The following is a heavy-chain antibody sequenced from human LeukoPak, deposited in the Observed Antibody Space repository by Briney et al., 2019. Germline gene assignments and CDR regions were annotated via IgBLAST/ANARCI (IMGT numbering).Heavy chain of an antibody. J-gene: IGHJ3*02. D-gene: IGHD5-18*01. V-gene: IGHV4-39*01. CDR1: GGSISSSSYY. CDR2: IYYSGST. Sequence: SETLSLTCTGSGGSISSSSYYWGWIRQPPGKGLEWIGSIYYSGSTYYNPSLKSRVTISVDTSKNQFSLKLSSVTAADTAVYYCARLQAAMVTFFAFDIWGQGTMVTVSS. CDR3: ARLQAAMVTFFAFDI.